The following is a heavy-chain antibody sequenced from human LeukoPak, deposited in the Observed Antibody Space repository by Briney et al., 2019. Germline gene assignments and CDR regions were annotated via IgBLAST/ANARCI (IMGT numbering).Heavy chain of an antibody. CDR2: MNPNSDNT. CDR1: GYTFTSYD. J-gene: IGHJ6*02. Sequence: ASVKVSCKASGYTFTSYDINWVRQATGQGLEWMGWMNPNSDNTGYAQKFQGRVTMTRNTSIDTAYMELSSLRSEDTAVYYCARGPRLDYAQLAYYYYGMDLWGQGTTVTVSS. CDR3: ARGPRLDYAQLAYYYYGMDL. D-gene: IGHD4-17*01. V-gene: IGHV1-8*01.